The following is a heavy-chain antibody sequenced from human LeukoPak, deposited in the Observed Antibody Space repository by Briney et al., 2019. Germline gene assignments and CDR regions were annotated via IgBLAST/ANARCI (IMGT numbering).Heavy chain of an antibody. CDR1: GGSIDNYY. CDR3: ARESYYYDSSGYYYYFDY. CDR2: IYYTGRT. Sequence: PSETLSLTCSVSGGSIDNYYWSWIRQSPGKGLEWIGYIYYTGRTKYNPSLKSRVTISVDMSKNQFSLKLSSVTAADTAVYYCARESYYYDSSGYYYYFDYWGQGTLVTVSS. D-gene: IGHD3-22*01. J-gene: IGHJ4*02. V-gene: IGHV4-59*01.